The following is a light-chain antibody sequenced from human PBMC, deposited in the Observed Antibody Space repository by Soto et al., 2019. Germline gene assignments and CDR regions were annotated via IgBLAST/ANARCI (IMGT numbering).Light chain of an antibody. CDR3: LSYDSSLSGYV. CDR2: DNN. Sequence: QSVLTQPPSVSGAPGQKVTISCTGSSSNIGAGYDVNWYQQLPGTAPKLLIYDNNNRPSGVPDRFSGSKSGTSASLAITGLQAEDEADYYCLSYDSSLSGYVFGTGTKLTVL. J-gene: IGLJ1*01. V-gene: IGLV1-40*01. CDR1: SSNIGAGYD.